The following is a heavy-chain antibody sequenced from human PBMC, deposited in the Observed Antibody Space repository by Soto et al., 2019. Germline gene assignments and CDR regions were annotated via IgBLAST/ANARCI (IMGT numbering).Heavy chain of an antibody. CDR1: GGSISSCDYY. J-gene: IGHJ4*02. Sequence: QVQLQESGPGLVKPSQTLSLTCTVSGGSISSCDYYWSWIRQPPGKGLEWIGYIYYSGSTYYNPSLQSRVNISVDPSKNQFSLKLSSVTAADTAVYYCARGEGDSSWSADYWGQGTLVTVSS. D-gene: IGHD6-6*01. V-gene: IGHV4-30-4*01. CDR2: IYYSGST. CDR3: ARGEGDSSWSADY.